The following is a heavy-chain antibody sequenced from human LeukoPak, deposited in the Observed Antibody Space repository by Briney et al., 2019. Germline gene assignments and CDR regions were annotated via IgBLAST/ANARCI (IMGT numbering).Heavy chain of an antibody. Sequence: PSETLSLTCAVYGGSFSGYYWSWIRQPPGKGLEWIGEINHSGSTNYNPSLKSRVTISVDRSKNQFSLKLSSVTAADTAVYYCARNDCSSTSCPTFDYWGQGTLVTVSS. V-gene: IGHV4-34*01. D-gene: IGHD2-2*01. CDR3: ARNDCSSTSCPTFDY. CDR1: GGSFSGYY. J-gene: IGHJ4*02. CDR2: INHSGST.